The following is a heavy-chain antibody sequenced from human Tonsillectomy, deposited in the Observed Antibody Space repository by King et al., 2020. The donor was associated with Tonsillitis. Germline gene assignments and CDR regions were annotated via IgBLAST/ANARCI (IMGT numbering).Heavy chain of an antibody. CDR2: IYHSGTT. J-gene: IGHJ4*02. D-gene: IGHD2-2*01. CDR1: GFSISSSYY. CDR3: ARGAVV. V-gene: IGHV4-38-2*01. Sequence: QLQESGPGLVKPSETLSLTCVVSGFSISSSYYWGWIRQPPGKGLEWIGTIYHSGTTYYNPSLKSRVTISMDTAKNQFSLKLNSATAADTAIYYCARGAVVWGPGTLVTVSS.